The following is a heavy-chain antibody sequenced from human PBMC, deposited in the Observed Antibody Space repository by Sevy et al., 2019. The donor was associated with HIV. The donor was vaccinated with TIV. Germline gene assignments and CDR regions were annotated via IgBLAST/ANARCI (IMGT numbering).Heavy chain of an antibody. V-gene: IGHV1-2*02. CDR3: GVGYCSSTSCNIPHWYFDY. J-gene: IGHJ4*02. CDR2: INPNSGGT. Sequence: ASVKVSCKASGYTFTGYYMHWVRQAPGQGLEWMGWINPNSGGTNYAQKFQGRVTMTRDKSISTAYMGLGRLRSDDTAVYYCGVGYCSSTSCNIPHWYFDYWGQGTLVTVSS. CDR1: GYTFTGYY. D-gene: IGHD2-2*02.